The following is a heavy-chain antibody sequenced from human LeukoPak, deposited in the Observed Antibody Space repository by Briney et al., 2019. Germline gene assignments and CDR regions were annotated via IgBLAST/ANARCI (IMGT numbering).Heavy chain of an antibody. CDR1: GYSFTSYW. D-gene: IGHD2-15*01. CDR3: AGGGYYYYGMDV. V-gene: IGHV5-10-1*01. CDR2: IDPSDSYT. J-gene: IGHJ6*02. Sequence: GESLKISCKGSGYSFTSYWISWVRQMPGKGLEWMGRIDPSDSYTNYSPSFQGHVTISADKSIRTAYLQWSSLRASDTAMYYCAGGGYYYYGMDVWGQGTTVTVSS.